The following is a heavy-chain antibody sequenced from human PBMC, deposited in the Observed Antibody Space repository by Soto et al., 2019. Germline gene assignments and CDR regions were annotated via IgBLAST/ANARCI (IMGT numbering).Heavy chain of an antibody. CDR3: AKIMTGTTAGAMDL. V-gene: IGHV3-66*01. CDR2: IHSGGDT. J-gene: IGHJ6*01. D-gene: IGHD1-7*01. Sequence: EVQLVESGGALVQPGGSLRLSCAASGFAVSSNYMTWVRQAPGKGLEWVSVIHSGGDTHYADSVRGRSTISRDISKNTLYLQINLLTAYHPSVYNCAKIMTGTTAGAMDLW. CDR1: GFAVSSNY.